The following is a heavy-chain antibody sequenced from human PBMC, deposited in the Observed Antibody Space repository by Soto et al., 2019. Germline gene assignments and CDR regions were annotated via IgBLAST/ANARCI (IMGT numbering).Heavy chain of an antibody. CDR2: IKQDGSEK. CDR1: GFTFSSYW. CDR3: ARPQGGATIVGIFDY. Sequence: GGSLRLSCAASGFTFSSYWMSWVRQAPGKGLEWVANIKQDGSEKYYVDSVKGRFTISRDNAKNSLYLQMNSLRAEDTAVYYCARPQGGATIVGIFDYWGQGTLVTVSS. D-gene: IGHD5-12*01. V-gene: IGHV3-7*01. J-gene: IGHJ4*02.